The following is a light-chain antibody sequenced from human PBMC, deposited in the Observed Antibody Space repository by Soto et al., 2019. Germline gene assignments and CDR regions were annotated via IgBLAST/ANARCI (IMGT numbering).Light chain of an antibody. Sequence: EIVLKQSPGTLAFSPGERATLSCRASQSVKTFLVWYQQRPGQAPRLLIYGASSRATGIPDRFSGSGSGTDFTLTISRLEPEDFAVYYCQQYGSSPTFGQGTRLEIK. CDR2: GAS. J-gene: IGKJ5*01. V-gene: IGKV3-20*01. CDR1: QSVKTF. CDR3: QQYGSSPT.